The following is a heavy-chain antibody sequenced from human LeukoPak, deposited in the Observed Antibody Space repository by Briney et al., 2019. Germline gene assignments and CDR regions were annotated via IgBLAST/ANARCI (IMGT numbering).Heavy chain of an antibody. CDR2: ISAYNGNT. CDR3: ARVIVETTVTTGWYFDL. J-gene: IGHJ2*01. Sequence: ASVTVSCTASGCTFTSYCISGLRQAPGQGAERMGWISAYNGNTNYAQTLQGRVTMTTDTSTSTAYMELRSLRSDDPAVYYCARVIVETTVTTGWYFDLWGRGPLVTVSS. D-gene: IGHD4-17*01. CDR1: GCTFTSYC. V-gene: IGHV1-18*04.